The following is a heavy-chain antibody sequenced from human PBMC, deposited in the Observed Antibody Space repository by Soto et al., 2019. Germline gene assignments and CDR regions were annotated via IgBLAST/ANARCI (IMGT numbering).Heavy chain of an antibody. Sequence: SLRLSCAASGFTFSTYSMNWVRQAPGKGLERVSSISSSSTIYYADSVKGRFTISRDNVQNSLYLQMHSLRAEDTAVYYCARERGSGWTFDYWGQGTQVTVSS. J-gene: IGHJ4*02. CDR1: GFTFSTYS. D-gene: IGHD6-19*01. CDR2: ISSSSTI. CDR3: ARERGSGWTFDY. V-gene: IGHV3-48*01.